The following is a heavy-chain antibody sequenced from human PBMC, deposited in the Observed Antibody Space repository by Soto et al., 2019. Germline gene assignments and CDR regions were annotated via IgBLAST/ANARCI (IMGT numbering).Heavy chain of an antibody. CDR1: GFSCSLYD. D-gene: IGHD2-2*01. CDR2: ISYDGNKQ. CDR3: ARDDLDVKECSDTGGTVPVSDY. Sequence: QVRLVESGGGVVQPGGSLRLSCVASGFSCSLYDIRWVRQAPDKGLEWVSGISYDGNKQCYAGSVRGRFGISRDNSKHTVFLQMNSLTMEDTSLYSCARDDLDVKECSDTGGTVPVSDYWGQGALVIVSS. J-gene: IGHJ4*01. V-gene: IGHV3-30*03.